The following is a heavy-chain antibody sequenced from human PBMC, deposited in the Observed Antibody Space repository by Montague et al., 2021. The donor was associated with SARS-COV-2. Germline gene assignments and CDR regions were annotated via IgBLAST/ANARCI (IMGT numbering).Heavy chain of an antibody. V-gene: IGHV4-59*01. J-gene: IGHJ3*02. Sequence: SETLSLTCTVSGGSISRYSWTWIRQPPGKGLEWIGYIYNSGSTNXNPSLTSRVTISVDTSKNQFSLKLSSVAAADTAVYYCARVSRGSSWYEVAFDIWGQGTVVTVSS. CDR2: IYNSGST. D-gene: IGHD6-13*01. CDR3: ARVSRGSSWYEVAFDI. CDR1: GGSISRYS.